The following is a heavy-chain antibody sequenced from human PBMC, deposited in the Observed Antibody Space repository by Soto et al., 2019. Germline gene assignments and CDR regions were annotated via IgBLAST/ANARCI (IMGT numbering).Heavy chain of an antibody. V-gene: IGHV3-66*01. Sequence: EVQLVESGGGLVQPGGSLRLSCAASGFTVSSNYMSWVRQAPGKGLEWVSVIYSGGSTYYADSVKGRFTISRDNSKNTRYLQMNSLSAEDTAVYYCARGKGGSFYDFWSWGQGTLVTVSS. CDR3: ARGKGGSFYDFWS. D-gene: IGHD3-3*01. CDR2: IYSGGST. J-gene: IGHJ4*02. CDR1: GFTVSSNY.